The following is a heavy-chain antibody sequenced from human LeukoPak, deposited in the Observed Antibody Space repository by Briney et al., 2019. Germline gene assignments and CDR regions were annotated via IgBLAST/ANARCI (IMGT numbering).Heavy chain of an antibody. CDR2: ISAYNGDT. CDR3: ARDEDYYDSSGYLGP. V-gene: IGHV1-18*04. D-gene: IGHD3-22*01. J-gene: IGHJ5*02. Sequence: ASVKVSCKASGYTFNSHGISWVRQAPGQGLEWMGWISAYNGDTNFAQKFQGRVTLTTDRTTSTAYLELRSLRSDDTAVYYCARDEDYYDSSGYLGPWGQGTLVTVSS. CDR1: GYTFNSHG.